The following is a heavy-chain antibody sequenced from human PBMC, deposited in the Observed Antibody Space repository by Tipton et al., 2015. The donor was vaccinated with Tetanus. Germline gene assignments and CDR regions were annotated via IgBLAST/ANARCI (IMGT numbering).Heavy chain of an antibody. CDR2: IYPGDSDT. V-gene: IGHV5-51*01. CDR3: ARAHCTDGVCNFDF. Sequence: VQLVQSGGEVKKPGESLKISCKGSGYIFNNYWIGWVRQKPGIGLEWMGIIYPGDSDTRYSTSFPGQVTISVDKSINTAYRQWSRLKASDTSMFYCARAHCTDGVCNFDFWGQGALITVAS. CDR1: GYIFNNYW. J-gene: IGHJ4*02. D-gene: IGHD2-8*01.